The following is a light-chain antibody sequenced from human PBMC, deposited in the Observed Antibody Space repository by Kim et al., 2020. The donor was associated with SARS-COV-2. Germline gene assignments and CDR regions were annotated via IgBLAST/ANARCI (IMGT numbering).Light chain of an antibody. Sequence: DIQMTQSPSTLSASVGDRVTITCRASQSINNRLAWYQQKPGKAPKFLMYKASNLESGVPSRFSGSGSGTEFTLTISSLQPDDSATYYCQQYNGYPLTFGGGTKVDIK. CDR1: QSINNR. J-gene: IGKJ4*01. CDR2: KAS. V-gene: IGKV1-5*03. CDR3: QQYNGYPLT.